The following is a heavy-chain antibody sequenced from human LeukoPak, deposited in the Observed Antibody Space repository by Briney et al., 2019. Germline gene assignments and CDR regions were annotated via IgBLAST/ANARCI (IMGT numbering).Heavy chain of an antibody. CDR2: IDWDDDK. CDR3: APTNGATTLDY. V-gene: IGHV2-70*11. Sequence: SGPALVKPTQTLTLTSTISGFSLGTSGMCVNWIRQPPGKALEWLARIDWDDDKYYSTSLKTRLTISKDTSKNHVVLTMTNMDPVDTDTSYCAPTNGATTLDYWGQGTLVTVSS. D-gene: IGHD1-26*01. CDR1: GFSLGTSGMC. J-gene: IGHJ4*02.